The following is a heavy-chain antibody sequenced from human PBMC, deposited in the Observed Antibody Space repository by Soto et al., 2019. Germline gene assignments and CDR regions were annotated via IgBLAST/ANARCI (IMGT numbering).Heavy chain of an antibody. CDR2: IIPVFGTP. CDR1: GVSYSNVV. J-gene: IGHJ4*02. Sequence: SVKVSCKASGVSYSNVVSTWVRQAPGHGLEWMGQIIPVFGTPNYAQMFQGRVTITADESTSTADMELSSLRSDDTAVYYCASPGYDRSAYFPNDQWGQRTPVPVS. V-gene: IGHV1-69*13. D-gene: IGHD3-22*01. CDR3: ASPGYDRSAYFPNDQ.